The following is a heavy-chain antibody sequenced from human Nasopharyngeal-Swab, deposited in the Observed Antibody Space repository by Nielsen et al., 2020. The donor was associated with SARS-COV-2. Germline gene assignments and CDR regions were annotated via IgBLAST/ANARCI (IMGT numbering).Heavy chain of an antibody. D-gene: IGHD3-10*01. Sequence: VRQAPGKGLEWVSYISSTSSTIYSADSVKGRFTISRDSAKNSLYLQMNSLRDEDTAVYYCARDRWRLRFGELLGRYYYGMDVWGQGTTVTVSS. CDR3: ARDRWRLRFGELLGRYYYGMDV. V-gene: IGHV3-48*02. CDR2: ISSTSSTI. J-gene: IGHJ6*02.